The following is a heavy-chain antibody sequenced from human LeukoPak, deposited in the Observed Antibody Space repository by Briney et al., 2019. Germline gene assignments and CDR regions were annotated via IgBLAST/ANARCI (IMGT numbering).Heavy chain of an antibody. J-gene: IGHJ4*02. D-gene: IGHD2-21*01. V-gene: IGHV4-38-2*02. CDR2: ISHSGHA. Sequence: SETLSLTCIVSGYSINSGYHSGWVRQPPGKGLEWIGSISHSGHANYNPSLKSRVTISVDTSKNQFSLKLSSVTASDTDVYYCARDLGSGGDSDYWGQGTLVTVSS. CDR3: ARDLGSGGDSDY. CDR1: GYSINSGYH.